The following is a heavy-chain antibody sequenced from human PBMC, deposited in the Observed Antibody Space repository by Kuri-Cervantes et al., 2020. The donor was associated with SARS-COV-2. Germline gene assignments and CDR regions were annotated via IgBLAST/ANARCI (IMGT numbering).Heavy chain of an antibody. J-gene: IGHJ5*02. V-gene: IGHV4-61*02. CDR1: GGSISRGSHY. Sequence: SETLSLTCTLSGGSISRGSHYWTWIRQPAGKGLEWMGRVQTSGSTNYNPSLESRLTISIDTSKNQFSLKLSSVTAADTAVYYCARDGTYSSSWRNWFDPWGQGTLVTVSS. CDR2: VQTSGST. D-gene: IGHD6-13*01. CDR3: ARDGTYSSSWRNWFDP.